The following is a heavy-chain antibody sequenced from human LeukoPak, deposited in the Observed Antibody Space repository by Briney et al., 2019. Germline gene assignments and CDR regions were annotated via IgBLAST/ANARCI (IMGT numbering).Heavy chain of an antibody. CDR3: ASTYYGSGSVELDY. CDR2: IYHSGST. D-gene: IGHD3-10*01. J-gene: IGHJ4*02. CDR1: GYSISSGYY. V-gene: IGHV4-38-2*02. Sequence: SETLSLTCTVSGYSISSGYYWGWIRQPPGKGLEWIGSIYHSGSTYYNPSLKSRVTISVDTSKNQFSLKLSSVTAADKAVYYCASTYYGSGSVELDYWGQGTLVTVSS.